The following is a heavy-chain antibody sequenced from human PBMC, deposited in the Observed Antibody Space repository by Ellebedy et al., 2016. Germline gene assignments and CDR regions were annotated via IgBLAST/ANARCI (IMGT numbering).Heavy chain of an antibody. J-gene: IGHJ4*02. CDR2: IYYSGST. Sequence: SETLSLTXTVSGGSISSSSYYWGWIRQPPGKGLEWIGSIYYSGSTYYNPSLKSRVTISVDTSKNQFSLKLSSVTAADTAVYYCASPPGDALTFGGFDYWGQGTLVTVSS. D-gene: IGHD3-16*01. V-gene: IGHV4-39*01. CDR3: ASPPGDALTFGGFDY. CDR1: GGSISSSSYY.